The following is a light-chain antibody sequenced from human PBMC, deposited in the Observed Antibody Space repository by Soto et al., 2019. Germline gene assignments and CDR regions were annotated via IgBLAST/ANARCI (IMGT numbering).Light chain of an antibody. V-gene: IGKV3-20*01. J-gene: IGKJ1*01. CDR2: SAS. CDR3: HQYGRSPT. CDR1: QSVSKNY. Sequence: EIVLTQSPGTLSLSPGERATLSCRASQSVSKNYLAWYQQKPGQAPRVLIYSASNRATGIPDRFSGSGSGTDFTLTISRLEPEDFAVYYCHQYGRSPTFGQGTKVDIK.